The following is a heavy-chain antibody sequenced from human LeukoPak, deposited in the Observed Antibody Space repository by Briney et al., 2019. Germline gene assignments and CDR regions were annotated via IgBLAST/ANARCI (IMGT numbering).Heavy chain of an antibody. V-gene: IGHV5-51*01. D-gene: IGHD3-10*01. CDR2: IYPGDSDT. CDR1: GYSFTSYW. CDR3: ARHSSGITMVRGVLYYYYYGMDV. J-gene: IGHJ6*02. Sequence: GESLKISCKGSGYSFTSYWIGWVRQMPGKGLEWMGIIYPGDSDTRYSPSFQGQVTISADKSISTAYLQWSSLKASDTAMYYCARHSSGITMVRGVLYYYYYGMDVWGQGTTVTVSS.